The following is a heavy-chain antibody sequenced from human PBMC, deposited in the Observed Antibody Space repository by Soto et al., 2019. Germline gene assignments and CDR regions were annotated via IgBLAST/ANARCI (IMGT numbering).Heavy chain of an antibody. CDR1: GGTFSSYA. Sequence: QVQLVQSGAEVKKPGSSVKVSCKASGGTFSSYAISWVRQAPGQGLEWMGGIIPIFGTANYAQKFQGRVTITADESTSTAYMELSSLRSEDTAVYYCATAGGGYSYRRPGRGMDVWGQGTTVTVSS. J-gene: IGHJ6*02. CDR3: ATAGGGYSYRRPGRGMDV. D-gene: IGHD5-18*01. V-gene: IGHV1-69*12. CDR2: IIPIFGTA.